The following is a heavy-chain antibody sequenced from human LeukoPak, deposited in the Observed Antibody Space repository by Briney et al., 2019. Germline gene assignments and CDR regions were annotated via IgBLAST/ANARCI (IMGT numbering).Heavy chain of an antibody. V-gene: IGHV4-59*01. CDR2: IFNSGNT. Sequence: PSETLSLTCTVSGDSIRTYYWSWIRQPPGNGLEGIGYIFNSGNTNYNPSLKSRVTISVDPSNNQFSLKLNSVTAADTALYYCAGTPIASTGTLFYWGLGTLVTVSS. J-gene: IGHJ4*02. CDR3: AGTPIASTGTLFY. CDR1: GDSIRTYY. D-gene: IGHD6-13*01.